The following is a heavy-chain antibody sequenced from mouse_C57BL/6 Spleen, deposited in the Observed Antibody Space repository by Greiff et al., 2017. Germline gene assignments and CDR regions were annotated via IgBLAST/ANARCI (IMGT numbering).Heavy chain of an antibody. Sequence: QVQLQQSGAELVRPGSSVKLSCKASGYTFTSSWMHWVKQRPIQGLEWIGNIDPSDSETHYNQKFKDKATLTVDKSSSTAYMQLSSLTSEDSAVYDCARDLNYYGSSPFAYWGQGTLVTVSA. V-gene: IGHV1-52*01. CDR2: IDPSDSET. J-gene: IGHJ3*01. D-gene: IGHD1-1*01. CDR1: GYTFTSSW. CDR3: ARDLNYYGSSPFAY.